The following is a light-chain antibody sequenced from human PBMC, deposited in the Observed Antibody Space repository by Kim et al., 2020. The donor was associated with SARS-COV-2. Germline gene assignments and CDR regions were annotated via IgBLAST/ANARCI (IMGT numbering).Light chain of an antibody. CDR3: QSHNDAPWT. CDR1: QGIANE. J-gene: IGKJ1*01. Sequence: ATGGDRVTLTCQGSQGIANELAWDQQKPGKVPNLLIYAASTLQSGVPSRFSGSGSGTDFTLTISSLQPEDVAIYYCQSHNDAPWTFGQGTKVDIK. CDR2: AAS. V-gene: IGKV1-27*01.